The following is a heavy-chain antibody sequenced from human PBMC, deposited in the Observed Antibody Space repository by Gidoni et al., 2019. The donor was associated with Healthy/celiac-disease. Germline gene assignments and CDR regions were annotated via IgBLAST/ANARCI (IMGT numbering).Heavy chain of an antibody. Sequence: QVQLVESGGGVVQPGRSLRLSCAASGFTFSSYGMHWVRQAPGKGLEWVAVIWYDGSNKYYADSVKGRFTICRDNSKNTLYLQTISLRAEDTAVYYCARVDGSRPAYYYSYGMDVWGQGTTVTVSS. V-gene: IGHV3-33*01. D-gene: IGHD6-13*01. CDR1: GFTFSSYG. CDR3: ARVDGSRPAYYYSYGMDV. J-gene: IGHJ6*02. CDR2: IWYDGSNK.